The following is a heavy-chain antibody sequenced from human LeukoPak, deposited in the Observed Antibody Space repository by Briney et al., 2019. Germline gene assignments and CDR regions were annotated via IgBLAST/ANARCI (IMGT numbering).Heavy chain of an antibody. CDR2: ISGSGGST. Sequence: HSGGSLRLSCAASGFTFSSYAMSWVRQAPGKGLKWVSAISGSGGSTYYADSVKGRFTISRDNSKNTLYLQMNSLRAEDTAVYYCAKDEDVLRFLEWPKGAFDIWGQGTMVTVSS. CDR3: AKDEDVLRFLEWPKGAFDI. CDR1: GFTFSSYA. D-gene: IGHD3-3*01. J-gene: IGHJ3*02. V-gene: IGHV3-23*01.